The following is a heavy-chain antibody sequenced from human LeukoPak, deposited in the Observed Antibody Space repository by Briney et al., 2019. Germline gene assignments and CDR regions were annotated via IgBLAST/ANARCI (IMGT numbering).Heavy chain of an antibody. CDR3: ARGRGAFDI. CDR1: GFTFSSYG. Sequence: GGSLRLSCAASGFTFSSYGMHWVRQAPGKGLEWVAVISYDGSNKYYADSVKGRFTISRDNSKNTLYLQMGSLRAEDMAVYYCARGRGAFDIWGQGTMVTVSS. CDR2: ISYDGSNK. J-gene: IGHJ3*02. V-gene: IGHV3-30*03.